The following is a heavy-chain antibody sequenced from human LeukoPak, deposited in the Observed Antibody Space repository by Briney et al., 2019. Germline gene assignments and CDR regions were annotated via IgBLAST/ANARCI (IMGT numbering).Heavy chain of an antibody. J-gene: IGHJ3*02. D-gene: IGHD6-19*01. CDR2: ISSSSSTT. CDR1: GSTFSNYE. CDR3: ARDAMQQWLVPDAFDI. Sequence: PGGSLRLSCAASGSTFSNYEINWVRQAPGKGLEWVSYISSSSSTTYYADSVKGRFTVSRDNAKNSLYLQMSSLRVEDTAVYYCARDAMQQWLVPDAFDIWGQGTMVIVSS. V-gene: IGHV3-48*03.